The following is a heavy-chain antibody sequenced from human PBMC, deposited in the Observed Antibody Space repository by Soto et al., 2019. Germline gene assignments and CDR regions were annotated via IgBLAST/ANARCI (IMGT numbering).Heavy chain of an antibody. CDR1: GFTFSSDA. CDR2: ISGSGGST. J-gene: IGHJ4*02. Sequence: GGSLRLSCAASGFTFSSDAMSWVRQAPGKGLEWVSAISGSGGSTYYADSVKGRFTISRDNSKNTLYLQMNSLRAEDTAVYYCAKDLLPYYDFWSGSFSPDYWGQGTLVTVSS. D-gene: IGHD3-3*01. V-gene: IGHV3-23*01. CDR3: AKDLLPYYDFWSGSFSPDY.